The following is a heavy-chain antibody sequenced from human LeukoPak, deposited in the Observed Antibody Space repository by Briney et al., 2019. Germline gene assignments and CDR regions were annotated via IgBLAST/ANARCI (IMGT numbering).Heavy chain of an antibody. J-gene: IGHJ4*02. D-gene: IGHD3-22*01. Sequence: SVKVSCKASGGTFSSYAISWVRQAPGQGLEWMGRIILILGIANYAQKFQGRVTITADKSTSTAYMELSSLRSEDTAVYYCAKYYYDSSGRFDYWGQGTLVTVSS. CDR3: AKYYYDSSGRFDY. CDR1: GGTFSSYA. CDR2: IILILGIA. V-gene: IGHV1-69*04.